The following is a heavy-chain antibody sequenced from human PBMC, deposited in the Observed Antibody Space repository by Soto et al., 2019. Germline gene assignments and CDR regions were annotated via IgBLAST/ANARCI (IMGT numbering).Heavy chain of an antibody. Sequence: QVQLVESGGGVVQPGRSLRLSCAASRFTFSSYAMHWVRQAPGKGLEWVAVISFDGSSQYYVDSVKGRFTISRDNSKNTLYLQMNSLRPEDTAVYYCAREAEALDYWGQGTLVTVSS. CDR3: AREAEALDY. V-gene: IGHV3-30-3*01. J-gene: IGHJ4*02. CDR1: RFTFSSYA. CDR2: ISFDGSSQ.